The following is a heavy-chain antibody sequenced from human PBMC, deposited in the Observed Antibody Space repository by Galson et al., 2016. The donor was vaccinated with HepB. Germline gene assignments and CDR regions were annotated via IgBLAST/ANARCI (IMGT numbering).Heavy chain of an antibody. CDR1: GGSINNYY. Sequence: ETLSLTCTVSGGSINNYYWHWIRQSPGKGLEWIGYIFYSGGTNHNPSLNSRVTISVDTSKRWFSLRLSSVTAADTAVYYCARTTYGSGSPVDYWGQGTLVTVSS. D-gene: IGHD3-10*01. CDR3: ARTTYGSGSPVDY. CDR2: IFYSGGT. J-gene: IGHJ4*02. V-gene: IGHV4-59*01.